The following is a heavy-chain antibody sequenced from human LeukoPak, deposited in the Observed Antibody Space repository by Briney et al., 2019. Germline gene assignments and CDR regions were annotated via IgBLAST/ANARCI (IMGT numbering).Heavy chain of an antibody. CDR3: ARSRYSGYDYRYYYYYMDV. V-gene: IGHV1-69*13. CDR1: GGAFSSYA. D-gene: IGHD5-12*01. J-gene: IGHJ6*03. CDR2: IIPIFGTA. Sequence: SVKVSCKASGGAFSSYAISWVRQAPGQGLEWMGGIIPIFGTANYAQKFQGRVTITADESTSTAYMELSSLRSEDTAVYYCARSRYSGYDYRYYYYYMDVWGKGTTVTVSS.